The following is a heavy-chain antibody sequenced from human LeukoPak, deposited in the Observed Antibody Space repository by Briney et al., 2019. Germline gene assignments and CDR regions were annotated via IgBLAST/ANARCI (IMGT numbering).Heavy chain of an antibody. CDR3: AREYGGNPGLFGY. J-gene: IGHJ4*02. CDR1: GYTFIGYS. Sequence: ASVKVSWKASGYTFIGYSISWVRQAPGHGLEWMGWITPYNGNTNYVQNFQGRVTMTTDTSTSTAYMELRSLRSDDTAVYYCAREYGGNPGLFGYWGQGTLVTVSS. D-gene: IGHD4-23*01. CDR2: ITPYNGNT. V-gene: IGHV1-18*01.